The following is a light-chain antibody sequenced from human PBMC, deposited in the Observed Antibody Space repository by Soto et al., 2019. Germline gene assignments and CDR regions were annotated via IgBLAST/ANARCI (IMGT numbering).Light chain of an antibody. Sequence: QSALTQPASVSGSPGQSITISCTGSSDNYVSWYQQHPGKVPKLMIYGVTNRPSGVSDRFSGANSGNTASLTISGLQPEDEADYYCSSYTNSRTLLFGAGTKVTVL. CDR1: SDNY. V-gene: IGLV2-14*01. CDR2: GVT. J-gene: IGLJ1*01. CDR3: SSYTNSRTLL.